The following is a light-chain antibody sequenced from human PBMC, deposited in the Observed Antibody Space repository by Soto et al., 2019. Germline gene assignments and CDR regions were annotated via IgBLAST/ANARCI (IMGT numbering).Light chain of an antibody. CDR1: QGINNY. J-gene: IGKJ2*01. V-gene: IGKV1-17*03. CDR3: LQHNTYPYT. Sequence: DIQMTQSPSAMSASVGDRVTITCRASQGINNYLAWFQQKPGKVPKCLIYAASSLQSGVPPRFSGSGSGTEFTLTISRLQPEDFATYYCLQHNTYPYTFGQGTKVDIK. CDR2: AAS.